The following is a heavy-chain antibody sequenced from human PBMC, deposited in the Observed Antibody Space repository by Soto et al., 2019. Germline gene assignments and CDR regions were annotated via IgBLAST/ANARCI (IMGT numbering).Heavy chain of an antibody. D-gene: IGHD3-3*01. CDR2: ISSSSYI. Sequence: PGGSLRLSCAASVFTFSSYSMDWVRQSPGKGLEWVSSISSSSYIYYADSVKGRFTISRDNAKHSLYLQMNSLRAEETAVYYCATYGREYYDFCSGYGAHYYYGMDVWGQGTTVTVSS. CDR3: ATYGREYYDFCSGYGAHYYYGMDV. J-gene: IGHJ6*02. V-gene: IGHV3-21*01. CDR1: VFTFSSYS.